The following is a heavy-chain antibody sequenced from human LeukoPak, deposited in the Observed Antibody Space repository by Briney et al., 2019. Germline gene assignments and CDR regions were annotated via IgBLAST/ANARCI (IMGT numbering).Heavy chain of an antibody. V-gene: IGHV3-15*01. CDR2: IKSKTDGGTT. D-gene: IGHD6-13*01. CDR3: AREDFVAGMNY. J-gene: IGHJ4*02. Sequence: PGGSLRLSCAASGFTVSSNYMSWVRQAPGKGLEWVGRIKSKTDGGTTDYAAPVKGRFTISRDDSKNTLYLQMNSLKTEDTAVYYCAREDFVAGMNYWGQGTLVTVSS. CDR1: GFTVSSNY.